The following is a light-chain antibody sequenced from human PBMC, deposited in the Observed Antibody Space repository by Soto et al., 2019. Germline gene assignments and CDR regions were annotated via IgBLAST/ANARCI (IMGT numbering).Light chain of an antibody. Sequence: EIVLTQSPGTLSLSPGERATLSCRASQSVSSSYLAWYQQKPGQAPRLLIYGASSRATGIPDRFSGSGSGTDFTLTISRLEPEGFAVYYCQQYGSSPYTFGHGTKLEIK. CDR3: QQYGSSPYT. CDR1: QSVSSSY. J-gene: IGKJ2*01. CDR2: GAS. V-gene: IGKV3-20*01.